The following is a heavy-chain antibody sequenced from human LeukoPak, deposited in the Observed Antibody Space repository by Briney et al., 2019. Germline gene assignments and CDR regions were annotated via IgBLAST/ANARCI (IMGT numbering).Heavy chain of an antibody. Sequence: ASVKVPCKASGYTFTSYGISWVRQAPGQGLEWMGWISAYNGNTNYAQKLQGRVTMTTDTSTSTGYMELRSLRSDDTAVYYCARWHCSSTSCYAGAFDMWGQGTMVTVSS. CDR2: ISAYNGNT. CDR3: ARWHCSSTSCYAGAFDM. V-gene: IGHV1-18*01. CDR1: GYTFTSYG. J-gene: IGHJ3*02. D-gene: IGHD2-2*01.